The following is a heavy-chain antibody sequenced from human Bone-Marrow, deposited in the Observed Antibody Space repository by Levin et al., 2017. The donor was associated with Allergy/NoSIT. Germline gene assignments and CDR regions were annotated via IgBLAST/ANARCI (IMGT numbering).Heavy chain of an antibody. CDR1: GVSVSSSSHY. CDR2: IYYSGNT. CDR3: ARIRGIVASGAFDY. Sequence: GSLRLSCTVSGVSVSSSSHYWGWIRQPPGKGLEWIGSIYYSGNTYYNPSLKSRVPISIDTSKNQFSLRLNAVTAADTAVYYCARIRGIVASGAFDYWGQGTLVTVSS. V-gene: IGHV4-39*07. J-gene: IGHJ4*02. D-gene: IGHD2-15*01.